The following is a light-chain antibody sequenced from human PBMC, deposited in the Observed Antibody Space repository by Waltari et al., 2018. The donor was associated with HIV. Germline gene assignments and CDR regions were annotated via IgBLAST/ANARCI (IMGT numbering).Light chain of an antibody. CDR1: SSNIGGNT. Sequence: QSVLTQPPSASGTPGQRVTISCSGSSSNIGGNTVNWYQQLPGTAPKILIYTNTQRPSGVPDRFSGSTSGTSASLAISVLQSEDEADYYCATWDDSLNGHVVFGGGTKLTVL. CDR2: TNT. J-gene: IGLJ2*01. V-gene: IGLV1-44*01. CDR3: ATWDDSLNGHVV.